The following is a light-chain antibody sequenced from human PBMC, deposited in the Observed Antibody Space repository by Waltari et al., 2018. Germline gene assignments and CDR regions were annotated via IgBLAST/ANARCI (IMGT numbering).Light chain of an antibody. Sequence: QSALTQPPSASGSPGQSVTIPCTGTSSDGGGENHGSWYQPHPGNAPKLMIYEVSKRPSGVPDRFSGSKSGNTASLTVSGLQAEDEADYYCSSYADTDVVFGGGTKLTVL. J-gene: IGLJ2*01. V-gene: IGLV2-8*01. CDR3: SSYADTDVV. CDR1: SSDGGGENH. CDR2: EVS.